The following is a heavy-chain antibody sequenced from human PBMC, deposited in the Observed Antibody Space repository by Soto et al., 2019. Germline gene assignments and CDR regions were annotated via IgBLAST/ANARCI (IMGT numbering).Heavy chain of an antibody. D-gene: IGHD2-21*01. V-gene: IGHV1-18*01. CDR1: GYTFYSHS. J-gene: IGHJ6*02. Sequence: QAQLVQSGAEVRKPGASVKVSCKASGYTFYSHSISWVRQAPGQGLEWMGRINADYGNTQYAQKFRGRVTMTTDTSTTTVYRERTNLRSDDTAVYYCARCIRGDYYYGMDVWGQGTTVTVSS. CDR2: INADYGNT. CDR3: ARCIRGDYYYGMDV.